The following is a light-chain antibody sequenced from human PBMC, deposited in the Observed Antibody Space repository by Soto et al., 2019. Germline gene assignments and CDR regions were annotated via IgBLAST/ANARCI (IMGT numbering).Light chain of an antibody. J-gene: IGKJ2*01. Sequence: ESVLTQSPGTLSLSPGERATLSCRASQSVSSAFFACYQQKPGQAPRLLIYGVSSRATGIPDRFSGSGSGTYFTLTISRLEPEDFVVYFCQQYSSLPHTFGQGTKLEVK. CDR1: QSVSSAF. CDR3: QQYSSLPHT. CDR2: GVS. V-gene: IGKV3-20*01.